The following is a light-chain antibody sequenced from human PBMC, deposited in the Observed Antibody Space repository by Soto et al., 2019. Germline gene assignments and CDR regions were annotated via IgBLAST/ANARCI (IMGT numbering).Light chain of an antibody. CDR3: QQSYSTRT. CDR1: QSVSSN. V-gene: IGKV3D-15*01. CDR2: GAS. J-gene: IGKJ1*01. Sequence: EIVMTESPATRSVSPGERATLSCRASQSVSSNLAWYQQKPGQAPRLLIYGASNRATGIPDRFSGSGSGTDFTLTISSLQPEDFATYYCQQSYSTRTFGQGTKVDIK.